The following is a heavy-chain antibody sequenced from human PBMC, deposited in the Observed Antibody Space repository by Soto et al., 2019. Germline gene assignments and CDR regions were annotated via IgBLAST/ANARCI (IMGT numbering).Heavy chain of an antibody. D-gene: IGHD3-22*01. CDR3: ARGSVVITTDAFDI. V-gene: IGHV4-31*03. Sequence: QVQLQESGPGLVKPSQTLSLTCTVSGGSISSGGYYWSWIRQHPGKGLEWIGYIYYSGSTYYNPSIKSRVTISVDTSKNQFSLKLSSVTAADTAVYYCARGSVVITTDAFDIWGQGTMVTVSS. CDR2: IYYSGST. CDR1: GGSISSGGYY. J-gene: IGHJ3*02.